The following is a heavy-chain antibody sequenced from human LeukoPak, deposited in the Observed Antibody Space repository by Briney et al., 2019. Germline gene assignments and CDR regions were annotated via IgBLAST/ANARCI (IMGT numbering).Heavy chain of an antibody. CDR3: ARVCGGSCRDVAFDI. CDR1: GYTFTGYY. Sequence: ASVKVSCKASGYTFTGYYMHWVRQAPGQGLEWMGWINPNSGGTNYAQKFQGRVTMTRDMSISTAYMELSRLRSDDTAVYYCARVCGGSCRDVAFDIWGQGTMVTVSS. J-gene: IGHJ3*02. V-gene: IGHV1-2*02. CDR2: INPNSGGT. D-gene: IGHD2-15*01.